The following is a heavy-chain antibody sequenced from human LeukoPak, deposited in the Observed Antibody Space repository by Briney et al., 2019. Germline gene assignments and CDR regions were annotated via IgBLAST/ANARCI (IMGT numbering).Heavy chain of an antibody. J-gene: IGHJ4*02. Sequence: SGPTLVNPTQTLTLTCTFSGFSLSTSGVGVGXXXXXXXXXXXXXXXIYWDDDKRYSPSLKSRLTITKDTSKSQVVLTMTNMDPVDTATYYCAHSHGTYSSGWYLDYWGQGTLVTVSS. V-gene: IGHV2-5*02. CDR3: AHSHGTYSSGWYLDY. CDR1: GFSLSTSGVG. CDR2: IYWDDDK. D-gene: IGHD6-19*01.